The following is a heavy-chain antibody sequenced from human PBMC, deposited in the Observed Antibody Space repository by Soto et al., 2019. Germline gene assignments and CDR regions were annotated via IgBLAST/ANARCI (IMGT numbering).Heavy chain of an antibody. CDR3: ARGPDYGDYANYYYYYYMDV. D-gene: IGHD4-17*01. J-gene: IGHJ6*03. Sequence: ASVKVSCKASGGTFSSYDINWVRQATGQGLEWMGWMNPNSGNTGYAQKFQGRVTMTRNTSISTAYMELSSLRSEDTAVYYCARGPDYGDYANYYYYYYMDVWGKGTTVTVSS. V-gene: IGHV1-8*01. CDR1: GGTFSSYD. CDR2: MNPNSGNT.